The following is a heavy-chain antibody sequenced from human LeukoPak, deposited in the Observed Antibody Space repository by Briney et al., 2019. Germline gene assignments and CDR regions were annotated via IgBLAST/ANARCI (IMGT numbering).Heavy chain of an antibody. CDR3: ARSGGGYSSGYFY. V-gene: IGHV3-20*04. CDR1: GFTFDDYG. D-gene: IGHD6-19*01. CDR2: INWNGGST. J-gene: IGHJ4*02. Sequence: GGSLRLSCAASGFTFDDYGMSWVRQAPGKGLEWVSGINWNGGSTGYADSVKGRFTISRDNSKNTLYLLMNSLRAEDTAVYYCARSGGGYSSGYFYWGQGTLVTVSS.